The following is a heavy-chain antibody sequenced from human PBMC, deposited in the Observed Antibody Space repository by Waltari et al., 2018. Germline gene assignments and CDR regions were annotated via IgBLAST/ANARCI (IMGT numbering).Heavy chain of an antibody. J-gene: IGHJ4*02. V-gene: IGHV5-51*01. CDR3: ARCRAAAGSSAFDS. Sequence: VPLVQSGAEISKPVESLTIPCKASGYAFTNYWIAWVRQMPGKGLEWMGAIYPGDSDTRYSQSFQGQVSFAADKSSTTAYLQWSSLKASDTAMYYCARCRAAAGSSAFDSWGQGTLITVSS. D-gene: IGHD6-13*01. CDR1: GYAFTNYW. CDR2: IYPGDSDT.